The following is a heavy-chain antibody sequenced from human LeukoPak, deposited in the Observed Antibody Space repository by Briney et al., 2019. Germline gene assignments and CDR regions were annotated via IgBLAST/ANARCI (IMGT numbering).Heavy chain of an antibody. CDR3: ARDLSYSRDDAFDL. J-gene: IGHJ3*01. CDR1: GFTFSSYA. CDR2: IGGSGGST. Sequence: GGSLRLSCAASGFTFSSYAMSWVRQAPGKGLEWVSAIGGSGGSTYYADSVKGRFTISRDNSKNTLYLQMSSLRADDTAVYYCARDLSYSRDDAFDLWGQGTMVTVSS. D-gene: IGHD3-22*01. V-gene: IGHV3-23*01.